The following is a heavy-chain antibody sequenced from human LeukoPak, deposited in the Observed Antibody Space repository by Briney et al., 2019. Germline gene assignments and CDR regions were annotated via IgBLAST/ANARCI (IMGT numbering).Heavy chain of an antibody. D-gene: IGHD3-10*01. V-gene: IGHV4-59*01. J-gene: IGHJ6*04. CDR1: GGSISSYY. Sequence: SETLSLTCTVSGGSISSYYWSWIRQPPGKGLEWIGYIYYSGSTNYNPSLKSRVTISVDTSKNQFSLKLSSVTAADTAVYYCARMDYPLGVDVWGKGTTVTVSS. CDR3: ARMDYPLGVDV. CDR2: IYYSGST.